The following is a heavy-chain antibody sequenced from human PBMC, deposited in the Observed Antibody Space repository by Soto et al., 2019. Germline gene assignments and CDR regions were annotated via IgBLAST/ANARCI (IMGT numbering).Heavy chain of an antibody. CDR3: AKYYDSSGYKYRAGDYFDY. J-gene: IGHJ4*02. D-gene: IGHD3-22*01. Sequence: QVQLQESGPGLVKPSQTLSLTCTVSGGSISSGGYYWRWIRQHPGKGLEWIGYIYYSGSTYYNPSLKSRVTISVDTSKNQFSLKLSSVTAADTAVYYCAKYYDSSGYKYRAGDYFDYWGQGTLVTVSS. CDR2: IYYSGST. V-gene: IGHV4-31*03. CDR1: GGSISSGGYY.